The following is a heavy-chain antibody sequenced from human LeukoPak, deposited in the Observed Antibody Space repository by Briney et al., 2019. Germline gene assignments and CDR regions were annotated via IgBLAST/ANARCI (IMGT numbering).Heavy chain of an antibody. D-gene: IGHD5-18*01. V-gene: IGHV4-34*01. Sequence: SETLSLTCAVYGGSFSGYYWSWIRQPPGKGLEWIGEINHSGSTNYNPSLKSRVTISVETSKNQFSLKLSSVTAADTAVYYCARVQLWSPYYYYGMDVWGKGTTVTVSS. J-gene: IGHJ6*04. CDR2: INHSGST. CDR1: GGSFSGYY. CDR3: ARVQLWSPYYYYGMDV.